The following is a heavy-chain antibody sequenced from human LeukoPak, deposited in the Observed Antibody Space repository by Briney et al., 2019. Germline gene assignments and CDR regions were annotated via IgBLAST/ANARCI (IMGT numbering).Heavy chain of an antibody. Sequence: GGSLRLSCAASGFTFSNFYMSWIRQAPGKGLEWVSDISNSGSTIHYADSVRGRFTISRDNAMNSLYLQMNSLRAEDTAVYYCVRVVPTAAPKYWGQGTMVTVSS. CDR2: ISNSGSTI. CDR3: VRVVPTAAPKY. V-gene: IGHV3-11*01. CDR1: GFTFSNFY. J-gene: IGHJ3*01. D-gene: IGHD2-2*01.